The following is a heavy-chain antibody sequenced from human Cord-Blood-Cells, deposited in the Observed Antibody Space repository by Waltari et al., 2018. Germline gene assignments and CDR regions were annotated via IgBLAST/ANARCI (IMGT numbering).Heavy chain of an antibody. Sequence: QVQLVQSGAEVKKPGASVKVSCKASGYTFTGYYMHWVRQAPGQWLEWMGWINPNSGGTNYAQEFQGRVTMSRGTSLSTAYMELSRLGSDDTAVDYCANLFGVTADSFDYWGQGTLVTVSS. CDR2: INPNSGGT. CDR3: ANLFGVTADSFDY. J-gene: IGHJ4*02. V-gene: IGHV1-2*02. D-gene: IGHD3-16*01. CDR1: GYTFTGYY.